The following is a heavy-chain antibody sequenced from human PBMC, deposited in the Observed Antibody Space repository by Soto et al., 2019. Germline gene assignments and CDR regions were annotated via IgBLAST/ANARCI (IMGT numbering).Heavy chain of an antibody. CDR2: IIPIFGTA. J-gene: IGHJ5*02. D-gene: IGHD2-15*01. V-gene: IGHV1-69*06. CDR3: ARDGEEIYGSGGSCYAGWRFDP. CDR1: GGTFSSYA. Sequence: AVKVSCKASGGTFSSYAISWVRQAPGQGREWMGGIIPIFGTANYAQKFQGRVTITADKSTSTAYMELSSLRSEDTAVYYCARDGEEIYGSGGSCYAGWRFDPWGQGTRVTVS.